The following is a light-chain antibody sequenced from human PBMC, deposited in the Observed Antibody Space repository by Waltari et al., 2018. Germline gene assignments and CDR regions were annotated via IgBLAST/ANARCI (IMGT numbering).Light chain of an antibody. CDR3: QQRSNWPGYT. J-gene: IGKJ2*01. CDR1: QSVSSY. V-gene: IGKV3-11*01. Sequence: EIVLTQSPATLSLSPGDRATLSCRASQSVSSYLAWYQQKPGQAPRLLIYDASNRATGIPARFSGSGSGTDFTLTISSLEPEDFAVYYCQQRSNWPGYTFGQGTKLEI. CDR2: DAS.